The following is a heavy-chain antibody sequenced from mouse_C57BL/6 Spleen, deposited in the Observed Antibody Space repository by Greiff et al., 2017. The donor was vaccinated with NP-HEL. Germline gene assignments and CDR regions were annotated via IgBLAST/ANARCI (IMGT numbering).Heavy chain of an antibody. CDR1: GYAFSSSW. J-gene: IGHJ1*03. CDR2: IYPGDGDT. CDR3: ARCISGYFDV. Sequence: VQLQQSGPELVKPGASVKISCKASGYAFSSSWMNWVKQRPGKGLEWIGRIYPGDGDTNYNGKFKGKATLTAVKSSSTAYLQLSSLTSEDSAVYFWARCISGYFDVWGTGTTVTVSS. V-gene: IGHV1-82*01. D-gene: IGHD3-1*01.